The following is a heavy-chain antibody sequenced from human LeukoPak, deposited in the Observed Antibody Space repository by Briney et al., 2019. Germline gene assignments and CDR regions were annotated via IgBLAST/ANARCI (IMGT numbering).Heavy chain of an antibody. V-gene: IGHV1-3*01. CDR1: GYTFTSYA. Sequence: ASVKVSCKASGYTFTSYAMHWVRQAPGQRLEWMGWINAGNGNTKYSQKSQGRVTITRDTSASTAYMELSSLRSEDTAVYYCARVVSPSGWYPFDYWGQGTLVTVSS. CDR2: INAGNGNT. J-gene: IGHJ4*02. D-gene: IGHD6-19*01. CDR3: ARVVSPSGWYPFDY.